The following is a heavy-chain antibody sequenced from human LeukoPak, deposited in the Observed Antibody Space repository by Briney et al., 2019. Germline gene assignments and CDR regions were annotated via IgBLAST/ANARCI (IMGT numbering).Heavy chain of an antibody. Sequence: GGSLRLSCAASGFTFSGYAMHWVRQAPGKGLEWVAVISSDGSNKYYTDSVKGRFTISRDDSKNTLYLQMNSLRPEDTAVYYCARDLSTITVAGTSWYDYWGQGTLVTVSA. CDR3: ARDLSTITVAGTSWYDY. V-gene: IGHV3-30-3*01. J-gene: IGHJ4*02. CDR1: GFTFSGYA. D-gene: IGHD6-19*01. CDR2: ISSDGSNK.